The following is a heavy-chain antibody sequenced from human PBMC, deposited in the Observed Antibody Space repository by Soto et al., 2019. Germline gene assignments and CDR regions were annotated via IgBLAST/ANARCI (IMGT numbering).Heavy chain of an antibody. J-gene: IGHJ3*02. CDR2: INAGNGNT. CDR3: ARGANWVDI. Sequence: ASVKVSCKASGGTFRTESINWVRQAPGQRLEWMGWINAGNGNTKYSQKFQGRVTITRDTSASTAYMELSSLRSEDTAVYYCARGANWVDIWGQGTMVTVSS. CDR1: GGTFRTES. D-gene: IGHD7-27*01. V-gene: IGHV1-3*01.